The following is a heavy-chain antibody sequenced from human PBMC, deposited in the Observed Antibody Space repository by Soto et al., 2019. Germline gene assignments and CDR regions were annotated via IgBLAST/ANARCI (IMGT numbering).Heavy chain of an antibody. Sequence: PSETLSLTCTVSGGSISSGGYYWSWIRQHPGKGLEWIGYIYYSGSTYYNPSLKSRVTISVDTSKNQFSLKLSSVTAADTAVYYCARENRSDYYDGSGYRIPRLDYWGQGTLVTVSS. V-gene: IGHV4-31*03. CDR2: IYYSGST. CDR1: GGSISSGGYY. CDR3: ARENRSDYYDGSGYRIPRLDY. J-gene: IGHJ4*02. D-gene: IGHD3-22*01.